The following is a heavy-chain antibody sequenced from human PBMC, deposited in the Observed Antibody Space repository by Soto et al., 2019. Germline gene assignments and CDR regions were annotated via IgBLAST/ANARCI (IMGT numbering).Heavy chain of an antibody. V-gene: IGHV4-61*01. J-gene: IGHJ4*02. CDR1: SGSVSSVRYF. CDR2: IYNNGNT. CDR3: ARTVMPVGNLAAFDH. D-gene: IGHD7-27*01. Sequence: PSETLSLTCNVSSGSVSSVRYFWSWIRQPPGRGLEWIAYIYNNGNTNYDPSLKSRATISVDTSKNTCSLKLTSVTAADSAVYFCARTVMPVGNLAAFDHWGQGVLVTVSS.